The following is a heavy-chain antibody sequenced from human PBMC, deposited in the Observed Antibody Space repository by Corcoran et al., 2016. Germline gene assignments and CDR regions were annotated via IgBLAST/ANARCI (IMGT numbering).Heavy chain of an antibody. CDR1: GYTFTSYD. CDR2: INPNSGNT. CDR3: AMWCSSTSCYYYYGMDV. Sequence: QVQLVQSGAEVKKPGASVKVSCKASGYTFTSYDINWVRQATGQGLEWMGWINPNSGNTGYAQKLQGRVTMTRNTSISTAYMELSSLRSEDTAVYYCAMWCSSTSCYYYYGMDVWGQGTTVTVSS. V-gene: IGHV1-8*01. D-gene: IGHD2-2*01. J-gene: IGHJ6*02.